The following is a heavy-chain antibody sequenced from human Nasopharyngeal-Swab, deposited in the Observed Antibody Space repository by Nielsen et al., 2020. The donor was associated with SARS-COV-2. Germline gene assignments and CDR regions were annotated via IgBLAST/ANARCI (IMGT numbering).Heavy chain of an antibody. D-gene: IGHD6-13*01. Sequence: GSLRLSCAASGFTFSNYDMHWVRQAPGKGLEWVAVISYDGTNKYYADSVKGRFTISRDNSKNTLYLQMNSLRAEDTAVYYCAKAFVAYISSWYFDLWGRGTLVTVSS. CDR1: GFTFSNYD. CDR2: ISYDGTNK. V-gene: IGHV3-30*18. CDR3: AKAFVAYISSWYFDL. J-gene: IGHJ2*01.